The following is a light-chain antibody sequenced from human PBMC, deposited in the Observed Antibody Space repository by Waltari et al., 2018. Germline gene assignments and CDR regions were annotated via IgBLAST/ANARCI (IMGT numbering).Light chain of an antibody. Sequence: QSVLTQPPSVSGTPGQRVTISFSGSSSNIGRNFVYWYQQLPGTAPKLLIYMDNQRPSGVPDRFSGSKSGPSASLAISGLRSEDEGNYYCAAWDDSLSGFVLFGGGTKVTVL. J-gene: IGLJ2*01. CDR3: AAWDDSLSGFVL. CDR1: SSNIGRNF. V-gene: IGLV1-47*01. CDR2: MDN.